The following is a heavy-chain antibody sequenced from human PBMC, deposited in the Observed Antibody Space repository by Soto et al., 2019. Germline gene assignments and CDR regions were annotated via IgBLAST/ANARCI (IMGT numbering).Heavy chain of an antibody. Sequence: EVQLVQSGAEVKKPGESLKISCKGSGYSFTSYWIGWVRQMPGKGLEWMGIIYPGDSDTRYSPSFQGQVTISAAKSISTAYLQWSSLKASDTAMYYCARLGIPAAERYGMDVWGQGTTVTVSS. CDR3: ARLGIPAAERYGMDV. CDR2: IYPGDSDT. V-gene: IGHV5-51*01. D-gene: IGHD2-2*01. J-gene: IGHJ6*02. CDR1: GYSFTSYW.